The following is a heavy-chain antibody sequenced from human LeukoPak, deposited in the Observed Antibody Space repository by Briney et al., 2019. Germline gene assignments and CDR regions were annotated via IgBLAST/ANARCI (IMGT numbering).Heavy chain of an antibody. CDR1: GFTFSSYN. CDR2: IQNDASNK. CDR3: ARVFAGLWYFDL. D-gene: IGHD2-21*01. J-gene: IGHJ2*01. V-gene: IGHV3-30*02. Sequence: GGSLRLSCAASGFTFSSYNIHWVRQAPGKGLEWVAFIQNDASNKYYAESVKGRFTASRDNPESTSFLQMIDLRPEDTAVYYCARVFAGLWYFDLWGRGTLVTVSS.